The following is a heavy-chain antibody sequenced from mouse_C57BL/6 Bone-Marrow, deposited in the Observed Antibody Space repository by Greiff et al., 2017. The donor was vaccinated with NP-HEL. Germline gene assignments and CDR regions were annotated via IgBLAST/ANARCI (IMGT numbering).Heavy chain of an antibody. Sequence: QVQLQQPGAELVRPGSSVKLSCKASGYTFTSYWMHWVKQRPIQGLEWIGNIDPSDSETHYNQKFKDKATLTVDKSSSTAYMQLSSLTSEDAALYDGATSAGRSLWYCDVWGTGTTGTVSS. CDR2: IDPSDSET. D-gene: IGHD1-1*01. CDR3: ATSAGRSLWYCDV. CDR1: GYTFTSYW. J-gene: IGHJ1*03. V-gene: IGHV1-52*01.